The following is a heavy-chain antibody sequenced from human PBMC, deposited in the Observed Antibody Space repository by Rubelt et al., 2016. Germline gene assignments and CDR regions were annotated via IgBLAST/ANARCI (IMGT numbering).Heavy chain of an antibody. CDR1: GFTVSSNY. V-gene: IGHV3-66*01. J-gene: IGHJ4*02. D-gene: IGHD3-22*01. CDR3: ARGGVVAFNPFDY. CDR2: IYSGGST. Sequence: PASGFTVSSNYMSWVRQAPGKGLEWVSVIYSGGSTYYADSVKGRFTISRDNSKNTLYLQMNSLRAEDTAVYYCARGGVVAFNPFDYWGQGTLVTVSS.